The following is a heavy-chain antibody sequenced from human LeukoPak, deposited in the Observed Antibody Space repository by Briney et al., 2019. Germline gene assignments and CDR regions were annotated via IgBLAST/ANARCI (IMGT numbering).Heavy chain of an antibody. J-gene: IGHJ4*02. CDR3: ARRRRELVLSPDY. CDR2: IYYSGST. CDR1: GGFISSSSYY. D-gene: IGHD6-6*01. V-gene: IGHV4-39*01. Sequence: PSETLSLTCTVSGGFISSSSYYWGWIRQPPGKGLEWIGSIYYSGSTYYNPSLKSRVTISVDTSKNQFSLKLSSVTAAGTAVYYCARRRRELVLSPDYWGQGTLVTVSS.